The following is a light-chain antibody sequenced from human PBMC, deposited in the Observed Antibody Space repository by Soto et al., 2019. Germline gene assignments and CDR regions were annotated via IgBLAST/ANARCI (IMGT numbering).Light chain of an antibody. Sequence: IVLTQSPATLALSPGEMATLSCRASQSVASTYQAWFQQKPGHATRLLIYGASNRPTGIPDRFTGSGSGTAFTLPITRLEPEDFALHFCQQHRTFGQGTKV. CDR3: QQHRT. CDR1: QSVASTY. V-gene: IGKV3-20*01. CDR2: GAS. J-gene: IGKJ1*01.